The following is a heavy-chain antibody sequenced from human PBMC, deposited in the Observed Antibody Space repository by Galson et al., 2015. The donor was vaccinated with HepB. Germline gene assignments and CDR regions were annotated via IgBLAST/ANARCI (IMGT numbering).Heavy chain of an antibody. CDR2: INSDGSST. CDR1: GFTFSSYW. CDR3: ARGGLAAAGNRTRVYYYYYGMDV. Sequence: SLRLSCAASGFTFSSYWMHWVRQAPGKGLVWVSRINSDGSSTSYADSVKGRFTISRDNAKNTLYLQMNSLRAEDTAVYYCARGGLAAAGNRTRVYYYYYGMDVWGQGTTVTVSS. D-gene: IGHD6-13*01. J-gene: IGHJ6*02. V-gene: IGHV3-74*01.